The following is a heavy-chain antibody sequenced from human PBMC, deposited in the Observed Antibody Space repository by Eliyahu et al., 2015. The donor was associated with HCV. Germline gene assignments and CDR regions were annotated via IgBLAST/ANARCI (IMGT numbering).Heavy chain of an antibody. V-gene: IGHV3-21*01. CDR2: ISGSSSYT. J-gene: IGHJ6*01. CDR1: GFXFSAYS. Sequence: EVQLVESGGGLVKPGGSLRLSCAASGFXFSAYSMTWVREAPGTGGGGVSSISGSSSYTYYADSVKGRFTISRDNAKNSLYLQMNSLRAEDTAVYYCARSELLWFAEFRDYYY. CDR3: ARSELLWFAEFRDYYY. D-gene: IGHD3-10*01.